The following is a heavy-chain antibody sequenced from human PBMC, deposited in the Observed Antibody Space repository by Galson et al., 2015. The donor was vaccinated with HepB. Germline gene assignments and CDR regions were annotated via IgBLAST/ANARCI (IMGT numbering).Heavy chain of an antibody. CDR1: GYTFTSYA. D-gene: IGHD1-26*01. J-gene: IGHJ3*02. CDR3: ASGIFFRELLNAGGYVGDAFDI. Sequence: SCKASGYTFTSYAMHWVRQAPGQRLEWMGWINAGNGNTKYSQKFQGRATITRDTSASTAYMELSSLRSEDTAVYYCASGIFFRELLNAGGYVGDAFDIWGQGTMVTVSS. V-gene: IGHV1-3*01. CDR2: INAGNGNT.